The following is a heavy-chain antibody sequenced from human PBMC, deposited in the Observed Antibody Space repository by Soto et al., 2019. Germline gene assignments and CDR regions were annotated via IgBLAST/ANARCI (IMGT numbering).Heavy chain of an antibody. D-gene: IGHD3-10*01. CDR1: GFTFSDYW. Sequence: EVQLAEAGGGLVQWGGSLRLSCAASGFTFSDYWMNWVRQAPGKGLEWVASIKYDGAEKSYVDSVKGRFTISRDNPKNSVYLQRASLRAEDTAVYYCARDGVAPGLYFDHWGQGTPVTVSS. V-gene: IGHV3-7*05. CDR2: IKYDGAEK. CDR3: ARDGVAPGLYFDH. J-gene: IGHJ4*02.